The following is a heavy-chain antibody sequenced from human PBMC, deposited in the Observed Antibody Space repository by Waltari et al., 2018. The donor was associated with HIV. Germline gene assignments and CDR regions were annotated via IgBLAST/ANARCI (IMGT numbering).Heavy chain of an antibody. CDR3: AREEKSWTGAFDI. J-gene: IGHJ3*02. D-gene: IGHD3-10*01. CDR2: IYSVGST. Sequence: EVQLVESGGGLIQPGGSLRLSCAASGFTVSSNYMSWVRQAPGKGLEWVSVIYSVGSTYYADSVKGRFTISRDNSKNTLYLQMNSLRAEDTAVYYCAREEKSWTGAFDIWGQGTMVTVSS. CDR1: GFTVSSNY. V-gene: IGHV3-53*01.